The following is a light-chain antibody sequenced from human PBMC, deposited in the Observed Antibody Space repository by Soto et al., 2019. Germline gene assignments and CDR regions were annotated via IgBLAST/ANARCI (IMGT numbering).Light chain of an antibody. CDR1: QSVSSSY. J-gene: IGKJ5*01. Sequence: EIVLTQSPGTLSLSPGERATLSCRASQSVSSSYLAGYQQKPGQAPRLLIYGASSRATGIPDRFSGSGSGTDVTLTISRMVPEDFAMYYCQQYGRSPLLTFGQGTRLEIK. CDR3: QQYGRSPLLT. V-gene: IGKV3-20*01. CDR2: GAS.